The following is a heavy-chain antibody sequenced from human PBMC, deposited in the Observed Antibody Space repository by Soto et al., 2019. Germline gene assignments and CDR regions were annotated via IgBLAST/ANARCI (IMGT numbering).Heavy chain of an antibody. V-gene: IGHV2-5*02. Sequence: SGPTLVKTTQTLTLTSTFSRFSLSTSGVGVGWIRQPPGKALEWLALIYWDDDKLYSPSLKSRLTITKDTSKNQVVLTMTNMDPVDTATYYCAHRNLTRDSSGYYYGDAFDIWGQGTMVTVSS. J-gene: IGHJ3*02. CDR3: AHRNLTRDSSGYYYGDAFDI. CDR1: RFSLSTSGVG. D-gene: IGHD3-22*01. CDR2: IYWDDDK.